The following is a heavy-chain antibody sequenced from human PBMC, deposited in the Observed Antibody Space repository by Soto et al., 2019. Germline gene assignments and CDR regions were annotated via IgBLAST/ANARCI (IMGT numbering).Heavy chain of an antibody. CDR1: GGSFSDNY. J-gene: IGHJ4*02. CDR3: ARHRRTTVAKFYFDN. CDR2: INHSGST. Sequence: PSETLSLTCGAYGGSFSDNYWSWIRQSPDRGLEWIGEINHSGSTNYNPSLKSRVTISVDTSKNQFSLKLTSVTAADTAVYYCARHRRTTVAKFYFDNWGQGALVTVSS. D-gene: IGHD4-4*01. V-gene: IGHV4-34*01.